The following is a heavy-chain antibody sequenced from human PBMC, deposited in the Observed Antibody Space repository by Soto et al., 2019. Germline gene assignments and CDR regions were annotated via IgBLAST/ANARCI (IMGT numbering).Heavy chain of an antibody. Sequence: GGSLRLSCAASGFTFSSCAMSWVRQAPGKGLEWVSAISGSGGSTYYADSVKGRFTISRDNSKNTLYLQMNSLRAEDTAVYYCAKTPTYGDYVSYYYYMDVWGKGTTVTVSS. CDR3: AKTPTYGDYVSYYYYMDV. J-gene: IGHJ6*03. CDR2: ISGSGGST. V-gene: IGHV3-23*01. CDR1: GFTFSSCA. D-gene: IGHD4-17*01.